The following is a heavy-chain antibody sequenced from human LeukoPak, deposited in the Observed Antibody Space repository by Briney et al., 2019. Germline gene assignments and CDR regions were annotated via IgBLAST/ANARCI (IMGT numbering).Heavy chain of an antibody. V-gene: IGHV4-59*12. CDR3: ARGEDYGDNYYYYGMDV. CDR2: IYYSGST. CDR1: GGSISSYY. Sequence: SETLSLTCTVSGGSISSYYWSWIRQPPGKGLEWIGYIYYSGSTNYNPSLKSRVTISVDTSKNQFSLKLSSVTAADTAVYYCARGEDYGDNYYYYGMDVWGQGTLVTVSS. J-gene: IGHJ6*02. D-gene: IGHD4-17*01.